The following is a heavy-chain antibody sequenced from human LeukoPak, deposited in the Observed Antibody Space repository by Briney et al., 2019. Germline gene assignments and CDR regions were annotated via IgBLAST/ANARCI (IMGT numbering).Heavy chain of an antibody. V-gene: IGHV4-39*07. CDR2: IYYSGST. J-gene: IGHJ3*01. CDR1: GGSISSSSYY. D-gene: IGHD3-22*01. CDR3: ASDHYDSTPNAFDF. Sequence: SETLSLTCTVSGGSISSSSYYWGWIRQPPGKGLEWIGSIYYSGSTYYNPSLKSRVTISVDTSRNQFSLNLTSVTAADTAVYYCASDHYDSTPNAFDFWGQGTVVTVSS.